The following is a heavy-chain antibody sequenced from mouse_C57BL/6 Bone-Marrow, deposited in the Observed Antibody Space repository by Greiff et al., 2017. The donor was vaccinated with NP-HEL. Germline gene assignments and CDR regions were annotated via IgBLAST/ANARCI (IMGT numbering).Heavy chain of an antibody. CDR1: GYSFTSYY. CDR3: ARWHSGY. J-gene: IGHJ2*01. V-gene: IGHV1-66*01. CDR2: IYPGSGNT. Sequence: VQGVESGPELVKPGASVKISCKASGYSFTSYYIHWVKQRPGQGLEWIGWIYPGSGNTKYNEKFKGKATLTADTSSSTAYMQLSSLTSEDSAVYYCARWHSGYWGQGTTLTVSS.